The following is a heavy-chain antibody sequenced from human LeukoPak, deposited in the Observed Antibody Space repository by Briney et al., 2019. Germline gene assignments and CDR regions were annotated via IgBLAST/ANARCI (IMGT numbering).Heavy chain of an antibody. CDR1: GFTFSSYS. J-gene: IGHJ3*02. CDR2: IISSSSYI. D-gene: IGHD6-13*01. CDR3: ARSFSPRGHSSSWYFYAFDI. Sequence: GGSLRLSCAASGFTFSSYSMNWVRQAPGKGLEWVSSIISSSSYIYYADSVKGRFTISRDNAKNSLYLHMNSLRAEDTAVYYCARSFSPRGHSSSWYFYAFDIWGQGTMVTVSS. V-gene: IGHV3-21*01.